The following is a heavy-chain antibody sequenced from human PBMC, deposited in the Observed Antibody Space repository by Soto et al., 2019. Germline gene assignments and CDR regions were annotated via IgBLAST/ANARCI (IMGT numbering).Heavy chain of an antibody. V-gene: IGHV3-13*01. CDR3: ARELHGGSYGMDV. CDR2: ITTTGDT. CDR1: GFTFSNYD. Sequence: EVQLVESGGGLVQPGGSLRLSCAASGFTFSNYDMHWVRQVTGKGLEWVSGITTTGDTYYPGSVKGRFTISREKAKNSLYLQMSSLSAGDTAVYYCARELHGGSYGMDVWGQGTTVTVSS. J-gene: IGHJ6*02.